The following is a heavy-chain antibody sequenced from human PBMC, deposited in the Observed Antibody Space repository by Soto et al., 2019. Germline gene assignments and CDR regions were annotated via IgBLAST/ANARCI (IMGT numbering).Heavy chain of an antibody. D-gene: IGHD2-2*01. V-gene: IGHV3-30*18. CDR1: GFTFSSYG. Sequence: PGGSLRLSCAASGFTFSSYGMHWVRQAPGKGLEWVAVISYDGSNKYYADSVKGRFTISRDNSKNTLYLQMNSLRAEDTAVYYCAKVNARSPPSQRNDYYYYGMDVWGQGTTVTVSS. CDR2: ISYDGSNK. CDR3: AKVNARSPPSQRNDYYYYGMDV. J-gene: IGHJ6*02.